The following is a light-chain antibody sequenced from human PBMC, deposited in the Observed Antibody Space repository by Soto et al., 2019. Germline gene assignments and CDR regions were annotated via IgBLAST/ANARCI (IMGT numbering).Light chain of an antibody. J-gene: IGKJ5*01. CDR1: QSIASY. V-gene: IGKV1-39*01. CDR2: ATS. Sequence: DIQMTQSPSSLSASVGDRVTITCRASQSIASYLSWYQQKPGKAPNLLIYATSTLQSGVPSRFSGSGSGTDFTLTITSLHPEDFATYYCQQSYSSITFGQGTRLEI. CDR3: QQSYSSIT.